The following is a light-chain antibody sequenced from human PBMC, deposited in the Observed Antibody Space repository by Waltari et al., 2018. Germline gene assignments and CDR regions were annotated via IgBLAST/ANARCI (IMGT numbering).Light chain of an antibody. J-gene: IGKJ2*01. Sequence: VMNQYPVSLSVTLGQAASISCKSSQSLVPVDGNTYLNWFHQRPGQAPRRLIYWVFNRDSGVPDRFSGSGSGTDFTLRISRVEAEDFGVYYCMQGTRWPYTFGQGTQLDIK. CDR1: QSLVPVDGNTY. CDR2: WVF. CDR3: MQGTRWPYT. V-gene: IGKV2-30*02.